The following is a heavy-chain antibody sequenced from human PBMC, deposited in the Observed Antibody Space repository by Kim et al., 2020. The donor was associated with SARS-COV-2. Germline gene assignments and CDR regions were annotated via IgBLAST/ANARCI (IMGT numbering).Heavy chain of an antibody. CDR2: IYPGDSDT. D-gene: IGHD3-10*01. CDR1: GYSFTSYW. CDR3: ARHGLYGSGSYYNPPGDY. J-gene: IGHJ4*02. Sequence: GESLKISCKGSGYSFTSYWIGWVRQMPGKGLEWMGIIYPGDSDTRYSPSFQGQVTISADKSISTAYLQWSSLKASDTAMYYCARHGLYGSGSYYNPPGDYWGQGTLVTVSS. V-gene: IGHV5-51*01.